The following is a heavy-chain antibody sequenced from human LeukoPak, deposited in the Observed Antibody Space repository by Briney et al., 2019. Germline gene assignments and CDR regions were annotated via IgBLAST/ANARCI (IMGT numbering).Heavy chain of an antibody. J-gene: IGHJ6*02. CDR1: GYTFTSYG. V-gene: IGHV1-18*01. D-gene: IGHD3-10*01. CDR2: ISAYNGNT. CDR3: GRGKDYYGSGSYYNYGMDV. Sequence: GASVRVSCKASGYTFTSYGISWVRQAPGQGLEWMGWISAYNGNTNYAQKLQGRVTMTTDTSTSTAYMELRSLRSDDTAVYYCGRGKDYYGSGSYYNYGMDVWGQGTTVTVSS.